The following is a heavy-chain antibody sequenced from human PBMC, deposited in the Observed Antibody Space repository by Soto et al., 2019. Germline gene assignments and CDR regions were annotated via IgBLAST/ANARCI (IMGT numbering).Heavy chain of an antibody. CDR1: GGSISRYY. Sequence: QVQLQESGPGLVKASETLSLTCSVSGGSISRYYWSWIRQPPGKGLEWIGYAYYSGDTGYNPSLKSRVTMAVDTSKNQVSLKLSPVTAADTAVYYCARDRSTYGGGGTGEVKENWFDPWGQGALVTVSS. D-gene: IGHD2-8*01. V-gene: IGHV4-59*01. CDR2: AYYSGDT. CDR3: ARDRSTYGGGGTGEVKENWFDP. J-gene: IGHJ5*02.